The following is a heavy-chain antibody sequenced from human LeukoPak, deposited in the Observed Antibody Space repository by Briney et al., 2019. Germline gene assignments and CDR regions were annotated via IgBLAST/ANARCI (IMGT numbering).Heavy chain of an antibody. D-gene: IGHD6-19*01. CDR2: IIPIFDTT. CDR3: ARGGDAGVWYYYCDF. V-gene: IGHV1-69*13. J-gene: IGHJ4*02. CDR1: GGTFGNYA. Sequence: GAPVKVSCKTSGGTFGNYAINWERQAPGHGLEWMGGIIPIFDTTNYAQKFQGRVTITADESTTAAYMELSSLRSEDTAMYYCARGGDAGVWYYYCDFWGQGTQVTVSS.